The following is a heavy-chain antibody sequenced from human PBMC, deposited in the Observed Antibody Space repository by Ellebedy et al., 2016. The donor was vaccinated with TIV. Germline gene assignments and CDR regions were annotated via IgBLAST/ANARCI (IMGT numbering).Heavy chain of an antibody. Sequence: GESLKISXAASGFTFSSYAMSWVRQAPDKGLDWVSAISGSGGSTYYADSVKGRFTISRDNSKNTLYLQMNSLRAEDTAVYYCTTHSYYSGSGSWLWGPGTLATVSS. CDR3: TTHSYYSGSGSWL. CDR1: GFTFSSYA. V-gene: IGHV3-23*01. CDR2: ISGSGGST. J-gene: IGHJ4*02. D-gene: IGHD3-10*01.